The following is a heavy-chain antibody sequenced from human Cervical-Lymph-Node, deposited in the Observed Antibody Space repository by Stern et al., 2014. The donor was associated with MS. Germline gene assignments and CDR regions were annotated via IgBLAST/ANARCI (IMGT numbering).Heavy chain of an antibody. CDR2: IIPIFGAA. D-gene: IGHD1-26*01. CDR1: GGTISSYA. Sequence: QVQLMQSGPEVKKPAYSVNLSCTASGGTISSYAISWVRHAHGPGLELEGGIIPIFGAANYAQKFQSRVAITADESTSTAYMELSSLRSEDAAVYYCSRGELKEGLVRGMDVWGQGTTVTVSS. J-gene: IGHJ6*02. CDR3: SRGELKEGLVRGMDV. V-gene: IGHV1-69*01.